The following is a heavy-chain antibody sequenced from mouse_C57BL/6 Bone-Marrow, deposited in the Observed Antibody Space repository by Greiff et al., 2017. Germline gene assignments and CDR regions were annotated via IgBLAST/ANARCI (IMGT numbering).Heavy chain of an antibody. CDR2: IDPETGGT. V-gene: IGHV1-15*01. J-gene: IGHJ4*01. CDR3: TRGKFPPDYAMDY. CDR1: GYTFTDYE. Sequence: QVQLQQSGAELVRPGASVTLSCKASGYTFTDYEMHWVKQTPVHGLEWIGAIDPETGGTAYNQKFKGKAILTADKSSSTAYMELRNLTSEDSAVYYCTRGKFPPDYAMDYWGQGTSVTVSS.